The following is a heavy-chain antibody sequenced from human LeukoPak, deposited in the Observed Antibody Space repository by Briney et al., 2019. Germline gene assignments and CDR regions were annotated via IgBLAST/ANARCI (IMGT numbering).Heavy chain of an antibody. CDR2: INSDGSST. J-gene: IGHJ5*02. Sequence: QPGGSLRLSCAASGFTFSSYWMHWVHQAPGKGLVWVSHINSDGSSTNYADSVKGRFTISRDNAKNTLYLQMNSLRAEDTAVYYCARTGIAARPTVWFDPWGQGTLVTVSS. CDR1: GFTFSSYW. CDR3: ARTGIAARPTVWFDP. D-gene: IGHD6-6*01. V-gene: IGHV3-74*01.